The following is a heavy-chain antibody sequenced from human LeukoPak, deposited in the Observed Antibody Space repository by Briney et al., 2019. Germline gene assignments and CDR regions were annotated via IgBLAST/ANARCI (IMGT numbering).Heavy chain of an antibody. CDR2: IYSGGTT. Sequence: PGGSLRLSCAASGLTVSANYMSWVRQAPGKGLDWVSVIYSGGTTYYADSVKGRFTVSRDNSRNTLHLQMNSLRAEDTAMYYCAGTRTPAYWGQGTLVTVSS. D-gene: IGHD2-15*01. CDR3: AGTRTPAY. CDR1: GLTVSANY. V-gene: IGHV3-53*01. J-gene: IGHJ4*02.